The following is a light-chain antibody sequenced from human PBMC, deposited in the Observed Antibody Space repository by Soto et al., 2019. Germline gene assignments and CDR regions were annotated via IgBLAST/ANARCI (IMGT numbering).Light chain of an antibody. J-gene: IGLJ1*01. CDR2: EVS. CDR1: NSDVGSYNL. V-gene: IGLV2-23*02. CDR3: SSYAGSSTYV. Sequence: QSVLTQPASVSGSPGQSITISCTGTNSDVGSYNLVSWYQQHPGKAPKLMIYEVSKRPSGFSNRFSGSKSGNTASLTISGLQAEYEADYYCSSYAGSSTYVFGTGTKVTVL.